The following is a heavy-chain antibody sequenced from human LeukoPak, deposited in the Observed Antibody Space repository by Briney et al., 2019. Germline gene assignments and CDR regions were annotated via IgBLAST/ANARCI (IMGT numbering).Heavy chain of an antibody. CDR1: GYIFSNFFSSYG. CDR3: ARRVRITGRAPNVERPNDAFDI. Sequence: GASVKVSCKASGYIFSNFFSSYGITWVRQAPGQGLEWMGWISPYNGKTKFAQKLQGRVTMTTDTSTSTAYMELRNLRFDDTAVYYCARRVRITGRAPNVERPNDAFDIWGQGTMVTVSS. V-gene: IGHV1-18*01. D-gene: IGHD1-26*01. J-gene: IGHJ3*02. CDR2: ISPYNGKT.